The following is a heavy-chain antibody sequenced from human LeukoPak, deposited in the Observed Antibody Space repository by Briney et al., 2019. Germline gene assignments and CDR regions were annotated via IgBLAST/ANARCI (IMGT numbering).Heavy chain of an antibody. V-gene: IGHV1-46*01. CDR2: LNPKTGTT. J-gene: IGHJ4*02. CDR1: GFTLTSYY. Sequence: ASVKVSCKASGFTLTSYYFFWVRLAPGPGLEWMGILNPKTGTTRYAQKFQGRVNMTRDTSTSTVYMELSSLRSEDTAIFYCVRDQRRIEVAGYYSDYWGQGTLVTVSS. CDR3: VRDQRRIEVAGYYSDY. D-gene: IGHD6-19*01.